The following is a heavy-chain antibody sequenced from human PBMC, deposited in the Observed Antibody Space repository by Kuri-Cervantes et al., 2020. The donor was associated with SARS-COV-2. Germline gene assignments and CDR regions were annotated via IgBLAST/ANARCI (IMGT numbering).Heavy chain of an antibody. CDR1: GFTFSSYN. V-gene: IGHV3-48*02. J-gene: IGHJ6*02. Sequence: GESLKISCAASGFTFSSYNMNWVRQAPGKGPEWVSYISSSSSTIYYADSVKGRFTISRDNAKNSLYLQMNSLRDEDTAVYYCARDGSDDFWSGHELGMDVWGQGTTVTVSS. D-gene: IGHD3-3*01. CDR3: ARDGSDDFWSGHELGMDV. CDR2: ISSSSSTI.